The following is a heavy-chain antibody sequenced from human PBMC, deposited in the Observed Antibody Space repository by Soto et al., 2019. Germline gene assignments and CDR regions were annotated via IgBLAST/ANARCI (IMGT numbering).Heavy chain of an antibody. CDR2: IYHSGST. D-gene: IGHD4-17*01. J-gene: IGHJ4*02. Sequence: SETLSLTCTVSGYSISSGYYWGWIRQPPGKGLEWIGSIYHSGSTYYNPSLKSRVTISVDTSKTHFSLKLSSVTAADTAVYYCARGTLDYGDYAMLFDYWGQGTLVTVSS. CDR1: GYSISSGYY. V-gene: IGHV4-38-2*02. CDR3: ARGTLDYGDYAMLFDY.